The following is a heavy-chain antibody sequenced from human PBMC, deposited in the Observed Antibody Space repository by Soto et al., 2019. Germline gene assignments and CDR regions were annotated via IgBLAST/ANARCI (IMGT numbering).Heavy chain of an antibody. CDR1: GYTFTGYY. D-gene: IGHD3-10*01. CDR3: ARAKATIMGRAAFDI. V-gene: IGHV1-2*02. J-gene: IGHJ3*02. Sequence: GSVKGSCKSSGYTFTGYYIHWVRQTPGQGLEWMGWINPNSGGTNYAQKFQGRVTMTRDTSISTAYMELSRLRSDDTAVYYCARAKATIMGRAAFDIWGQGTMVTVS. CDR2: INPNSGGT.